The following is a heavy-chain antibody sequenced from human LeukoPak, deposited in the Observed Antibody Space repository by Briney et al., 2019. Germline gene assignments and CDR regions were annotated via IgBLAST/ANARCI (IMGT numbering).Heavy chain of an antibody. CDR3: AKDGIVGTTSPGYFDY. Sequence: PGGSLRLSCEASRFTFSNYAMSWVRQAPGKGLEWVSAISGSGGSTYYADSVKGRFTISRDNSKNTLYLQMNSLRAEDTAVYYCAKDGIVGTTSPGYFDYWGQGTLVTVSS. V-gene: IGHV3-23*01. CDR1: RFTFSNYA. J-gene: IGHJ4*02. CDR2: ISGSGGST. D-gene: IGHD1-26*01.